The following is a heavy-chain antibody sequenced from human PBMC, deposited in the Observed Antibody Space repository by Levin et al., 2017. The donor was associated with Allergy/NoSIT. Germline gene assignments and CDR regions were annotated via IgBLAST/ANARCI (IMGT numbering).Heavy chain of an antibody. V-gene: IGHV1-46*01. CDR2: INPSGGST. J-gene: IGHJ4*02. D-gene: IGHD3-22*01. Sequence: GESLKISCKASGYTFTSYYMHWVRQAPGQGLEWMGIINPSGGSTSYAQKFQGRVTMTRDTSTSTVYMELSSLRSEDTAVYYCARYYYDSSGYSANFDYWGQGTLVTVSS. CDR3: ARYYYDSSGYSANFDY. CDR1: GYTFTSYY.